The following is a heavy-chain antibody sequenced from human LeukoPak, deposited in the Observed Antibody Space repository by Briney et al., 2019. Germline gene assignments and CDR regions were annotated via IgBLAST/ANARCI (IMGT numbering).Heavy chain of an antibody. J-gene: IGHJ4*02. V-gene: IGHV4-30-2*01. CDR2: IYHSGST. CDR1: GGPISSGGYS. CDR3: ARDRHYYDSSGYFDY. D-gene: IGHD3-22*01. Sequence: PSETLSLTCAVSGGPISSGGYSWSWIRQPPGKGLEWIGYIYHSGSTYYNPSLKSRVTISVDRSKNQFSLKLSSVTAADTAVYYCARDRHYYDSSGYFDYWGQGTLVTVSS.